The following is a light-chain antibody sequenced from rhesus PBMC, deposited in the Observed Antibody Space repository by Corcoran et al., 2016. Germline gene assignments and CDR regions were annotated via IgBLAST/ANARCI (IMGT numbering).Light chain of an antibody. CDR1: QGITND. CDR2: EAS. CDR3: QHYYSTPYS. Sequence: DIQMTQSPSSLSASAGDRVTITCRASQGITNDLAWYQQKPGESPKILIYEASSLQSGIPYRFSGIGSGTDFTLTISSLHSEDFATYYCQHYYSTPYSFGQGTKVEIK. J-gene: IGKJ2*01. V-gene: IGKV1-25*01.